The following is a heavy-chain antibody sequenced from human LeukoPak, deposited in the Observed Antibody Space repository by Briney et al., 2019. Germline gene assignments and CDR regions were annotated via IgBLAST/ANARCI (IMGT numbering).Heavy chain of an antibody. J-gene: IGHJ4*02. Sequence: GGSLRLSRAASEFTFSKYAMNWVRQAPGKGLEWVSGINGSGVITFYADSVKGRFTISRDNSKNTLYLQMNSLRAEDTAIYYCAKDSSQGGDYFDSWGQGTLVTASS. V-gene: IGHV3-23*01. CDR2: INGSGVIT. CDR3: AKDSSQGGDYFDS. CDR1: EFTFSKYA. D-gene: IGHD3-16*01.